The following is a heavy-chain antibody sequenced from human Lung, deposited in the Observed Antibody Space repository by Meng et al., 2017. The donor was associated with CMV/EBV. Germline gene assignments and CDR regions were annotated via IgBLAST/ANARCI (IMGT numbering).Heavy chain of an antibody. Sequence: QVVQSGGRVKKPGALVNVSCKASGYSFTTYAMHWGRQAPGQRLEWMGWINAGNGNTKYSEKFQSRVTITRDTAASTAYMELSSLRSEDTAVYYCARTGCSSSSCYDYWGQGTLVTVSS. CDR2: INAGNGNT. V-gene: IGHV1-3*01. J-gene: IGHJ4*02. CDR3: ARTGCSSSSCYDY. CDR1: GYSFTTYA. D-gene: IGHD2-2*01.